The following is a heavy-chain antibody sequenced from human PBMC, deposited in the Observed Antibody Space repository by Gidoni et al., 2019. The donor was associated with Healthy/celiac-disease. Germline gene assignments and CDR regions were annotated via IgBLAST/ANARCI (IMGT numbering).Heavy chain of an antibody. V-gene: IGHV4-34*01. D-gene: IGHD3-3*01. Sequence: QVQLQPWGAGLLKPSETLSLTCAVYGGSFSGYYWSWIRQPPGKGLEWIGEINHSGSTNYNPSLKSRVTISVDTSKNQFSLKLSSVTAADTAVYYCARGRTYYDFWSGYHWYFDLWGRGTLVTVSS. CDR2: INHSGST. CDR3: ARGRTYYDFWSGYHWYFDL. J-gene: IGHJ2*01. CDR1: GGSFSGYY.